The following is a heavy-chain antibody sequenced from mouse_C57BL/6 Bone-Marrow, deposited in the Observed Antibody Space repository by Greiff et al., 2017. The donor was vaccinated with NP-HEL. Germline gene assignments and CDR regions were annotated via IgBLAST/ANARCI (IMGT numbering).Heavy chain of an antibody. V-gene: IGHV1-19*01. D-gene: IGHD2-3*01. J-gene: IGHJ4*01. Sequence: EVQLQQSGPVLVKPGASVKMSCKASGYTFTDYYMNWVKQSHGKSLEWIGVINPYNGGTSYNQKFKGKATLTVDKSSSTAYMELNSLTSEDSAVYYCARKGYYDGYWGQGTSVTVSS. CDR1: GYTFTDYY. CDR3: ARKGYYDGY. CDR2: INPYNGGT.